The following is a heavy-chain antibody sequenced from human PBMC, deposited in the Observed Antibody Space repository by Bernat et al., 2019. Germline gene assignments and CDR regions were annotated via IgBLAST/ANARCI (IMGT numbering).Heavy chain of an antibody. CDR3: AKDGVGTQISDALDI. D-gene: IGHD4-23*01. J-gene: IGHJ3*02. CDR1: GFTISSYG. CDR2: ISYDGSNR. V-gene: IGHV3-30*18. Sequence: QVQLVESGGGVVQPGRSLRLSCAASGFTISSYGMHWVRQAPGNGLEWVAVISYDGSNRYYVASVKGRFTISRDNSKNTLYVEMNSLRAEDTAVYYCAKDGVGTQISDALDIWGQGTMVTVSS.